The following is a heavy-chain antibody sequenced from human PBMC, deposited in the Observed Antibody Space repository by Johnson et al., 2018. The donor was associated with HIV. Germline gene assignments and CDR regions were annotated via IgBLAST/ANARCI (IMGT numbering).Heavy chain of an antibody. Sequence: QVQLVESGGGVVQPGGSLRLSCAASGFTFNTYGMDWVRQAPGKGLEWVAFIRYDGSNKYYADSVKGRFTISRDNSKNTLYLQMNSLRAEDKAVYFCASGDDDGFWGQGTKVTVSS. D-gene: IGHD5-12*01. V-gene: IGHV3-30*02. CDR2: IRYDGSNK. CDR1: GFTFNTYG. CDR3: ASGDDDGF. J-gene: IGHJ3*01.